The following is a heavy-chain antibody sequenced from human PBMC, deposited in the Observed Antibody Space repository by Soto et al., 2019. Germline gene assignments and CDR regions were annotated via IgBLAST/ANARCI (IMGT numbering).Heavy chain of an antibody. CDR2: ITGSGDYT. CDR1: GFTFSNYA. V-gene: IGHV3-23*01. CDR3: AKARYYDSTGYLYYFDY. D-gene: IGHD3-22*01. Sequence: GGSLRLSCAASGFTFSNYAMSWVRQAPGKGLEWVSSITGSGDYTYYADSVKGRFTISRDNSKNTLYLQMNSLRAEDTAVYYCAKARYYDSTGYLYYFDYWGQGTLVTVSS. J-gene: IGHJ4*02.